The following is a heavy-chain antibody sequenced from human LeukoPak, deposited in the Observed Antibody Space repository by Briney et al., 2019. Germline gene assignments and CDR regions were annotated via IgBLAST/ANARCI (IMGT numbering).Heavy chain of an antibody. CDR3: ARVRRDYGDYPYFDY. J-gene: IGHJ4*02. CDR1: GYSISRRYY. D-gene: IGHD4-17*01. Sequence: SETLSLTCTVSGYSISRRYYWGWIRQSPGKGLEWIGSMFHSGNTYYNPSLNSRVTISVDTSNNQFSLKLTSVTAADTAVYYCARVRRDYGDYPYFDYWGQGTLVTVSS. CDR2: MFHSGNT. V-gene: IGHV4-38-2*02.